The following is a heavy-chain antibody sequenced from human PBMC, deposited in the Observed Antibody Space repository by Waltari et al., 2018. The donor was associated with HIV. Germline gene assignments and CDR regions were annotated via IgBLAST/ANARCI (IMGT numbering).Heavy chain of an antibody. CDR2: ISVSGGST. D-gene: IGHD3-10*02. Sequence: EVQLVESGGGLVQPEGSLRPAGAASWFTFRSHAMNWVRQAPGKGLEWVSTISVSGGSTYYADSVEGRFTISRDNSKNTLYLQMNSLRAEDTAVYYCAKDLFPFDAFDIWGQGTMVTVSS. CDR1: WFTFRSHA. CDR3: AKDLFPFDAFDI. V-gene: IGHV3-23*04. J-gene: IGHJ3*02.